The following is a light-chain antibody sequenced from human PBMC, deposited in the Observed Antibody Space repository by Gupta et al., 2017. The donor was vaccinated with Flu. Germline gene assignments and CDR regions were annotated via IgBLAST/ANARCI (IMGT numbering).Light chain of an antibody. Sequence: QSVLTQPPSASGTPGQRVTISCSESSSNIGSNTVHWYQQLPRTAPKLLIHNNNERPSGVPDRFSGSKSGTSASLAISGLQSEDEADYYCAVWDDSLNGAVFGGGTQLTVL. J-gene: IGLJ7*01. CDR3: AVWDDSLNGAV. CDR2: NNN. CDR1: SSNIGSNT. V-gene: IGLV1-44*01.